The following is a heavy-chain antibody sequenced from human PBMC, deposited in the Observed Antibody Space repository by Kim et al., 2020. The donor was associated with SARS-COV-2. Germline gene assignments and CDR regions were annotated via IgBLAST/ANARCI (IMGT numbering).Heavy chain of an antibody. Sequence: ASVKVSCQASGDSFINYDMNWVRQAPGQGLEWMGWINMNTGNPTYAQTFTGRFAFSVDTSVSTAFLDISSLRVEDTAVYYCAKDRSSAVAADWGQGTLVTVSS. V-gene: IGHV7-4-1*02. CDR1: GDSFINYD. CDR3: AKDRSSAVAAD. D-gene: IGHD6-19*01. J-gene: IGHJ4*02. CDR2: INMNTGNP.